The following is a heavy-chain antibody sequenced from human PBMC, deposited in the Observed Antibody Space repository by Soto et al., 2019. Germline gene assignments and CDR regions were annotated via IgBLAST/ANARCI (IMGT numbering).Heavy chain of an antibody. CDR1: GGSISSGGYS. D-gene: IGHD2-15*01. CDR2: IYHSGST. CDR3: DRWVENVVAATPRYSNSGVYP. V-gene: IGHV4-30-2*01. Sequence: PSETLSLTCAVSGGSISSGGYSWSWIRQPPGKGLEWIGYIYHSGSTYYNPSLKSRVTISVDRSKNQFSLKLSSVTAADTAVYYCDRWVENVVAATPRYSNSGVYPWGQGTLVGVSS. J-gene: IGHJ5*02.